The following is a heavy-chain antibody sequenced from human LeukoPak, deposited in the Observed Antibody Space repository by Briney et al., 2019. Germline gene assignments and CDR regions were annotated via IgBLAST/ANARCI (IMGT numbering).Heavy chain of an antibody. J-gene: IGHJ4*02. V-gene: IGHV3-23*01. CDR2: IYGGDGTT. CDR1: GFTFSNYA. Sequence: GGSLRLSCAASGFTFSNYAMSGVRRAPGKGLEWVSVIYGGDGTTYYADSVKGRFTISRDNSKNTLSLQINSLRAEDTAVYYCATTNYADYTFEYRGQGNLVTVSS. CDR3: ATTNYADYTFEY. D-gene: IGHD4-17*01.